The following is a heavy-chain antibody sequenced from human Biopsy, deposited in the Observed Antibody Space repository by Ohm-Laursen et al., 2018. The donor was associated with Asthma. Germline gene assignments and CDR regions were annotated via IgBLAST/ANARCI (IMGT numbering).Heavy chain of an antibody. D-gene: IGHD1-1*01. Sequence: SLRLSCAVTGFSFSNFAIHWVRQAPGKGLEWVGVISKDASTQDYADSVKGRFTMARDNSKNTLDLQMNSLREEDTAVYYCVRDGTDDAFDIWGQGTVVSVSS. CDR3: VRDGTDDAFDI. CDR1: GFSFSNFA. J-gene: IGHJ3*02. V-gene: IGHV3-30*01. CDR2: ISKDASTQ.